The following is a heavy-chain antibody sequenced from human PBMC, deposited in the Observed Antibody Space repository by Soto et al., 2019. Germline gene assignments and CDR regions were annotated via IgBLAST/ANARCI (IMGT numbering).Heavy chain of an antibody. D-gene: IGHD3-22*01. Sequence: SVKVSCKASGCTFSSYAISWVRQAPGQGLEWMGGIIPIFGTANYAQKFQGRVTITADESTSTAYMELSSLRSEDTAVYYCARGGEYYYDSSGYRLLNFDYWGQGTLVTVSS. CDR2: IIPIFGTA. CDR3: ARGGEYYYDSSGYRLLNFDY. V-gene: IGHV1-69*13. CDR1: GCTFSSYA. J-gene: IGHJ4*02.